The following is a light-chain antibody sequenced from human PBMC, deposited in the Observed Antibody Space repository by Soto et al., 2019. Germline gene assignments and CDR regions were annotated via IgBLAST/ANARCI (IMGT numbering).Light chain of an antibody. Sequence: SYELTQPPSVSVAPEKTATITCGGDNIGINAVHWYQQKPGQAPLLVVYYDSDRPSGIPERFSGSTSGNTATLTISRVEAGDEADSYCQLWNSSSDQGVFGGGTKLTVL. J-gene: IGLJ3*02. CDR3: QLWNSSSDQGV. CDR1: NIGINA. V-gene: IGLV3-21*04. CDR2: YDS.